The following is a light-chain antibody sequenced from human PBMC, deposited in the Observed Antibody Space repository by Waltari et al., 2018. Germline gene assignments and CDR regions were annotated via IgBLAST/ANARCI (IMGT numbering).Light chain of an antibody. Sequence: DIVMTQSPLSLPVTPGEPASISCRSSQSLLHSNGNTYLDWYLQKPGQSPQLLIYLSFNRASVVPDRFSGSGSGTDFTLKISRVEAEDVGVYYCMQALLAPWTFGQGTKVEIK. CDR1: QSLLHSNGNTY. J-gene: IGKJ1*01. V-gene: IGKV2-28*01. CDR3: MQALLAPWT. CDR2: LSF.